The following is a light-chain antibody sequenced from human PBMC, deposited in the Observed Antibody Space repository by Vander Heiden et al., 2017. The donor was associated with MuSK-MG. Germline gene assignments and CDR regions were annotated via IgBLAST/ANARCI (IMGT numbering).Light chain of an antibody. V-gene: IGLV2-14*03. CDR3: SAHTSTTTLV. CDR2: DVI. J-gene: IGLJ3*02. Sequence: QSALTQPASVSASPGQSITSPCSGTSADIRAYKFFSWYQQPPGKAPKLIIYDVINRPSGVSTRFSGFRSGNTASLTISGLQAEDDGDYYCSAHTSTTTLVFGGGTKLTVL. CDR1: SADIRAYKF.